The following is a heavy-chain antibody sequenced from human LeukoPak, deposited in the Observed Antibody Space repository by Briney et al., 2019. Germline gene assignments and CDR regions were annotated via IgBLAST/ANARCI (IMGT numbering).Heavy chain of an antibody. CDR1: GYTFTSYD. J-gene: IGHJ3*02. V-gene: IGHV1-8*01. CDR2: MNPNSGNT. CDR3: ARSPTRRDILTGPAFDI. D-gene: IGHD3-9*01. Sequence: ASVKVSCKASGYTFTSYDINWVRQATGQGLEWMGWMNPNSGNTGYAQKFQGRVTMTRNTSISTAYMELSSLRSEDTAVYYCARSPTRRDILTGPAFDIWGQGTMVTVSS.